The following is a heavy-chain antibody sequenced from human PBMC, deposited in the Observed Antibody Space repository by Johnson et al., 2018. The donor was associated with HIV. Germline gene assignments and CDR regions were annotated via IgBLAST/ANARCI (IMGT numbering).Heavy chain of an antibody. CDR2: IGPAADT. CDR1: GFTFSSYD. CDR3: AKDLPSGWDGGDAFDI. D-gene: IGHD6-19*01. V-gene: IGHV3-13*01. J-gene: IGHJ3*02. Sequence: MLLVESGGGLVQPGGSLRLSCAASGFTFSSYDIHWVRQATGKGLESVSPIGPAADTYYPGSVKGRFTVSRDNSKNTLYLQMNSLRPEDTAVYYCAKDLPSGWDGGDAFDIWGQGTMVIVSS.